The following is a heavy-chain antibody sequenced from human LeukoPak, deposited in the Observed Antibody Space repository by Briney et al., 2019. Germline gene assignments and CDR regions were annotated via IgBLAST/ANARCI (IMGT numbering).Heavy chain of an antibody. D-gene: IGHD2-2*02. J-gene: IGHJ4*02. CDR1: GYTFTGYY. CDR3: ALLGYCSSTSCYKLNDY. Sequence: ASVKVSCKASGYTFTGYYMHWVRQAAGQGLEWMGWINPNSGGTNYAQKFQGWVTMTRDTSISTAYMELSRLRSDDTAVYYCALLGYCSSTSCYKLNDYWGQGTLVTVSS. CDR2: INPNSGGT. V-gene: IGHV1-2*04.